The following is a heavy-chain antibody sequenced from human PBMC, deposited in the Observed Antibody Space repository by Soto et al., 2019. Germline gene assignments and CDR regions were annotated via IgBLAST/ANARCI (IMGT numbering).Heavy chain of an antibody. V-gene: IGHV1-69*12. CDR3: ASALFGDYVWGSYRYFDY. Sequence: QVQLVQSGAEVKKPGSSVKVSCKASGGTFSSYAISWVRQAPGQGLEWMGGIIPIFGTANYAQKFQGRVTITADXXTXTXXMELSSLRSEDTAVYYCASALFGDYVWGSYRYFDYWGQGTLVTVSS. D-gene: IGHD3-16*02. J-gene: IGHJ4*02. CDR1: GGTFSSYA. CDR2: IIPIFGTA.